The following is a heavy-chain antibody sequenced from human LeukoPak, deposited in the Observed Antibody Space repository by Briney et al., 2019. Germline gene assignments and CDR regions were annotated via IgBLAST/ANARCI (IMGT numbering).Heavy chain of an antibody. V-gene: IGHV3-7*01. J-gene: IGHJ4*02. Sequence: GGSLRLSCVASGFTFSSYWMSWVRQAPGKGLEWVAKIKQDGSEENYVDSVKGRFTISRDNTMNSLYLQMSSLRAEDTAVYYCATDRGWRTSGYYLYYFEYWGQGTLVTYSS. CDR2: IKQDGSEE. CDR1: GFTFSSYW. CDR3: ATDRGWRTSGYYLYYFEY. D-gene: IGHD3-3*01.